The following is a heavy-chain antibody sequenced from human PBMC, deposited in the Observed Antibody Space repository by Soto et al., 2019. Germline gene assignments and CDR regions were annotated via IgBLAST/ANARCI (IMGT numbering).Heavy chain of an antibody. Sequence: KVSCKASGYTFTGYYMHWVRQAPGQGLEWMGWINPNSGGTNYAQKFQGRVTMTRDTSISTAYMELSRLRSDDTAVYYCAGGIAAAGRSRDYYYYYGMDVWGQGTTVTVSS. V-gene: IGHV1-2*02. J-gene: IGHJ6*02. CDR3: AGGIAAAGRSRDYYYYYGMDV. CDR1: GYTFTGYY. D-gene: IGHD6-13*01. CDR2: INPNSGGT.